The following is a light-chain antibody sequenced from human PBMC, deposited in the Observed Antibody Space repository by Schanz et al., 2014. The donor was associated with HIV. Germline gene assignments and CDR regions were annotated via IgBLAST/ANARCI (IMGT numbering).Light chain of an antibody. CDR1: QSVGSN. V-gene: IGKV3-15*01. CDR2: GAS. J-gene: IGKJ1*01. CDR3: QQYGNSPRT. Sequence: TQSPATLSVSPGDRVTLSCRASQSVGSNVAWYQQRPGQSPRLLIYGASTRATGIPARFSGSGSGTEFTLTISSLQSEDFAVYYCQQYGNSPRTFGQGTKVEI.